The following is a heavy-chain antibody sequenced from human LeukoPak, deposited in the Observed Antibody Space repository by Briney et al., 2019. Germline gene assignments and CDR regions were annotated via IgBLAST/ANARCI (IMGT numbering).Heavy chain of an antibody. CDR3: ARGSYYFESGS. D-gene: IGHD3-10*01. V-gene: IGHV3-74*01. J-gene: IGHJ4*02. Sequence: GGSLRLSCVASGFTFSNYAMSWVRQGPGKGLVWVSRINSDGSSTSYADSVKGRFTISRDNAKNTLYLQVNSLRAEDTAVYYCARGSYYFESGSWGQGTLVTVSS. CDR1: GFTFSNYA. CDR2: INSDGSST.